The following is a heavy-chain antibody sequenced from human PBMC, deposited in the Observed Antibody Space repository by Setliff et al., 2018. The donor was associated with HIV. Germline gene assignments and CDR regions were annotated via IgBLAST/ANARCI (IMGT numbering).Heavy chain of an antibody. J-gene: IGHJ6*03. Sequence: GESLKISCAASGFTFSSYRMNWVRQAPGKGLEWVSSIIRDSSYIFYTDSVKGRFTISRDNAKNSLYLQMNSLRAEDTAVYYCARDGTRLLAAIDVWGKGTTVTVSS. V-gene: IGHV3-21*01. CDR3: ARDGTRLLAAIDV. CDR2: IIRDSSYI. CDR1: GFTFSSYR.